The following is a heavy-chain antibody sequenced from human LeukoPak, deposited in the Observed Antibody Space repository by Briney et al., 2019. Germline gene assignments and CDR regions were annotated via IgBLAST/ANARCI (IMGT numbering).Heavy chain of an antibody. J-gene: IGHJ4*02. CDR3: AKGSDILTGYFDY. V-gene: IGHV3-53*01. CDR1: GFTVSSNY. CDR2: IYSGGST. Sequence: GGSLRLSCAASGFTVSSNYMSWVRQAPGKGLEWVSVIYSGGSTYYADSVKGRFTISRDNSKNTLYLQMNSLRAEDTAVYYCAKGSDILTGYFDYWGQGTLVTVSS. D-gene: IGHD3-9*01.